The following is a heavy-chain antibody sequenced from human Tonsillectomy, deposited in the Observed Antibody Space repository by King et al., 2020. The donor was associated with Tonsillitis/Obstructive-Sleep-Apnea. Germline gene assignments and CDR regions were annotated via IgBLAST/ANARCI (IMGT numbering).Heavy chain of an antibody. V-gene: IGHV4-34*01. D-gene: IGHD2-2*01. J-gene: IGHJ6*03. Sequence: VQLQQWGAGLLKPSETLSLTCAVYGGSFSGYYWSWIRQPPGKGLEWIGEINHSGSTNYNPSLKSRVTISVDTSKNQFSLKLNSVTAADTAVYYCARVGSSSKRYYYMDVWGKGTTVTVSS. CDR1: GGSFSGYY. CDR3: ARVGSSSKRYYYMDV. CDR2: INHSGST.